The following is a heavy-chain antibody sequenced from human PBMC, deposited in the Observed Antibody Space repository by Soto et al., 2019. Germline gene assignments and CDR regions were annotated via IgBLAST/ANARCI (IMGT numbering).Heavy chain of an antibody. V-gene: IGHV1-69*01. D-gene: IGHD2-2*01. CDR2: IIPISGTA. Sequence: QVQLVQSGAEVKKPGSSVKVSCKASGGTFSSYAISWVRQGPGQGLEWMGGIIPISGTANYAQKFQGRVTITADESTSTAYMELSSLRSEDTAVYYCARSHGSSTSLEIYYYYYYGMDVWGQGTTVTVSS. J-gene: IGHJ6*02. CDR3: ARSHGSSTSLEIYYYYYYGMDV. CDR1: GGTFSSYA.